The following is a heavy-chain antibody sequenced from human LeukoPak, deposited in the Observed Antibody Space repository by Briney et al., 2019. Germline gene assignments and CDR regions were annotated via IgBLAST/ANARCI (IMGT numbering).Heavy chain of an antibody. J-gene: IGHJ6*03. D-gene: IGHD3-16*01. V-gene: IGHV4-59*01. CDR2: IYYSGST. CDR1: GGSISSYY. CDR3: ARETSQKGAHYMDV. Sequence: KTSETLSLTCTVSGGSISSYYRSWIRQPPGKGLEWIGYIYYSGSTNYNPSLKSRVTISVDTSKNQFSLKLSSVTAADTAVYYCARETSQKGAHYMDVWDKGTTVTISS.